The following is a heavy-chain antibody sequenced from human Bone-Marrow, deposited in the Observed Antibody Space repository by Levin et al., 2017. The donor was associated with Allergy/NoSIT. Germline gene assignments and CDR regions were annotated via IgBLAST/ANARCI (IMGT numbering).Heavy chain of an antibody. CDR1: GYTLTDLS. J-gene: IGHJ3*02. V-gene: IGHV1-24*01. Sequence: ASVKVSCKVSGYTLTDLSIHWVRQAPGKGLEWMGTADPEDGEPIYAEKLQGRVTMTEDTSTDTAYMELTSLRSADTAVYYCATGVAVGLVGLDIWGQGTMVVVSS. D-gene: IGHD6-19*01. CDR2: ADPEDGEP. CDR3: ATGVAVGLVGLDI.